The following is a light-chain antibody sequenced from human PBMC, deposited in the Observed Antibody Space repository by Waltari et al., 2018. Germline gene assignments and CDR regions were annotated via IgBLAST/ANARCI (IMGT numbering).Light chain of an antibody. Sequence: DIQVTQSPSSLPASVGDGVTITCRASQSITSNLHWYQQKPGKAPKLLIYGASALHSGVPSRFRGSGSGTDFTLTISGLQHEDFATYFCQQSYSTPWTFGQGTYVEIK. CDR3: QQSYSTPWT. V-gene: IGKV1-39*01. J-gene: IGKJ2*02. CDR2: GAS. CDR1: QSITSN.